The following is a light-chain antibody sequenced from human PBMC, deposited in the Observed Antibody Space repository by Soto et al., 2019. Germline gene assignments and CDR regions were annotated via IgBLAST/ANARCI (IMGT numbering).Light chain of an antibody. J-gene: IGKJ1*01. CDR2: KAS. CDR1: QSISSW. V-gene: IGKV1-5*03. CDR3: QQYNSYSRT. Sequence: DIQMTQSPSTLSASVGDRVTITCRASQSISSWLAWYQQKPGKAPKLLIYKASSGESGVPSRFSGSGSGTEFTLTISSLQPDDFATYYYQQYNSYSRTFGQGTKVEIK.